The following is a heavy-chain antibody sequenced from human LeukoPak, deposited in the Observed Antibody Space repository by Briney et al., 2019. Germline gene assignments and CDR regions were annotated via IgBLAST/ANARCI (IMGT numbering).Heavy chain of an antibody. V-gene: IGHV4-59*01. J-gene: IGHJ3*02. CDR2: NPYSGST. Sequence: PSETLSLTYTFSGGSISSYYWSWLRQPPGKGLEWVGYNPYSGSTNYNPSLQSRVTISVDTSTNHCSLKLSSVTAADTAVYCCARAILYDSSGDYYLRGAFDIWGQGTMVTVSS. CDR1: GGSISSYY. D-gene: IGHD3-22*01. CDR3: ARAILYDSSGDYYLRGAFDI.